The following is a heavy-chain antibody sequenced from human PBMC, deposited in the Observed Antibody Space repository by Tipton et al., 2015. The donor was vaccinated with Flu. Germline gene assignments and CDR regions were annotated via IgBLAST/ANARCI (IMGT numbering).Heavy chain of an antibody. CDR2: INEDGSTT. Sequence: SLRLSCAASGFAFSSYWVLWVRQAPGKGLEWVANINEDGSTTYYLGSVKGRFTISRDNARNSVFLQMNSLRVADTALYYCAIFKNPGHWGQGTLVTVSS. CDR3: AIFKNPGH. V-gene: IGHV3-7*01. CDR1: GFAFSSYW. J-gene: IGHJ4*02. D-gene: IGHD2/OR15-2a*01.